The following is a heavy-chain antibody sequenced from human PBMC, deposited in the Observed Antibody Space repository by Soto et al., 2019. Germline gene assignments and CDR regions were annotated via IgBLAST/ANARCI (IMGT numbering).Heavy chain of an antibody. D-gene: IGHD2-15*01. V-gene: IGHV3-48*02. Sequence: EVQLVESGGGLVQPGGSLRLSCAASGFTFSSYSMNWVRQAPGKGLEWVSYISSSSSTIYYADSVKGRFTISRDNAKNSLYLQMNSLRDEDTAVYYCARDSGSPGLIVADAFDIWGQGTMVTVSS. CDR1: GFTFSSYS. CDR3: ARDSGSPGLIVADAFDI. CDR2: ISSSSSTI. J-gene: IGHJ3*02.